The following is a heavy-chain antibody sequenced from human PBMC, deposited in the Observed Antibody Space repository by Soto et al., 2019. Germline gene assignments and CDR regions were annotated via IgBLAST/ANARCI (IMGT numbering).Heavy chain of an antibody. J-gene: IGHJ6*02. CDR2: ISSSSSYI. Sequence: GGSLRLSCAASGFTFSSYSMNWVRQAPGKGLEWVSSISSSSSYIYYADSVEGRFTISRDNAKNSLYLQMNSLRAEDTAVYYCARDPPHCTNGVCPYYYYGMDVWGQGTTVTVSS. CDR1: GFTFSSYS. CDR3: ARDPPHCTNGVCPYYYYGMDV. D-gene: IGHD2-8*01. V-gene: IGHV3-21*04.